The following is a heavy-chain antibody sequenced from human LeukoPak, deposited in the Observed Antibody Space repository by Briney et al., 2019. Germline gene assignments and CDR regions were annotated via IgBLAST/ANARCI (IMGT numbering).Heavy chain of an antibody. CDR1: GYTFTGYY. J-gene: IGHJ3*02. D-gene: IGHD3-9*01. Sequence: GASVKVSCKASGYTFTGYYMHWVRQAPGQGLEWMGWINTNTGNPTYAQGFTGRFVFSLDTSVSTAYLQISSLKAEDTAVYYCARDRYDILTGYYEGAFDIWGQGTMVTVSS. CDR2: INTNTGNP. V-gene: IGHV7-4-1*02. CDR3: ARDRYDILTGYYEGAFDI.